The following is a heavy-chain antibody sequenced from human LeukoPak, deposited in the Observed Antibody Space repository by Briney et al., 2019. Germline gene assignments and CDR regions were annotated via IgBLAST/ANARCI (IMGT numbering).Heavy chain of an antibody. Sequence: SETLSLTCTVSGGSISTYYWGWIRQPPGKGLEWIGSIYYSGSTYYNPSLKSRVTISVDTSKNQFSLKLSSVTAADTAVYYCASVRYSGSLAFDYWGQGTLVTVSS. CDR3: ASVRYSGSLAFDY. CDR1: GGSISTYY. CDR2: IYYSGST. V-gene: IGHV4-39*07. D-gene: IGHD1-26*01. J-gene: IGHJ4*02.